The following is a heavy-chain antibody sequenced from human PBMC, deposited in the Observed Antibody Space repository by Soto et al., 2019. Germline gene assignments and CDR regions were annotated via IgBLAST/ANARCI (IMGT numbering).Heavy chain of an antibody. CDR2: ISGSGGST. CDR1: GFTFSSYA. J-gene: IGHJ4*02. CDR3: ASRLYSSSWYKGDLSSRGGPGFDY. D-gene: IGHD6-13*01. Sequence: EVQLLESGGGLVQPGGSLRLSCAASGFTFSSYAMSWVRQAPGKGLEWVSAISGSGGSTYYADSVKGRFTISRDNSKNTLYLQMNSLRAEDTAVYYCASRLYSSSWYKGDLSSRGGPGFDYWGQGTLVTVSS. V-gene: IGHV3-23*01.